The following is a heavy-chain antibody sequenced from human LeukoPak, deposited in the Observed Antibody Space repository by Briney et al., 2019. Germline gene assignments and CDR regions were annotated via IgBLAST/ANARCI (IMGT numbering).Heavy chain of an antibody. CDR1: GGTFSSYA. D-gene: IGHD3-22*01. CDR3: AKTYYDSSGYYFFDY. CDR2: IIPILGIA. J-gene: IGHJ4*02. V-gene: IGHV1-69*04. Sequence: EASVKVSCKASGGTFSSYAISWVRQAPGQGLEWMGRIIPILGIANYAQKFQGRVTITADKSTSTAYMELSSLRSEDTAVYYCAKTYYDSSGYYFFDYWGQGTLVTVSS.